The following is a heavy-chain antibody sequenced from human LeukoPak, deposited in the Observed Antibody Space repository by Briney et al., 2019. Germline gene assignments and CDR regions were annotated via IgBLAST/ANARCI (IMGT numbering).Heavy chain of an antibody. J-gene: IGHJ5*02. CDR1: GGTFSSYA. D-gene: IGHD6-13*01. Sequence: ASVKVSCKASGGTFSSYAISWVRQAPGQGLEWMGGIIPIFGTANYAQKFQGRVTITADESTSTAYMELSSLRSEDTAVYYCARGSVLAAAGTGLDWFDPWGQGTLVTVSS. CDR3: ARGSVLAAAGTGLDWFDP. CDR2: IIPIFGTA. V-gene: IGHV1-69*13.